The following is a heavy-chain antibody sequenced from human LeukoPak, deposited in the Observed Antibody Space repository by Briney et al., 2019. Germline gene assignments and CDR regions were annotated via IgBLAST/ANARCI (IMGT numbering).Heavy chain of an antibody. CDR1: GGSISSYC. Sequence: SETLSLTCTVSGGSISSYCWSWIRQPPGKGLEWIGYIYYSGSTNYNPSLKSRVTISVDTSKNQFSLKLSSVTAADTAVYYCARDGYSYGYGPYYYGMDVWGQGTTVTVSS. CDR3: ARDGYSYGYGPYYYGMDV. CDR2: IYYSGST. V-gene: IGHV4-59*01. D-gene: IGHD5-18*01. J-gene: IGHJ6*02.